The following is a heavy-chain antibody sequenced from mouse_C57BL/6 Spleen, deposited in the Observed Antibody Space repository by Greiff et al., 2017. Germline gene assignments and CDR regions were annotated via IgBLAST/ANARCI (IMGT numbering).Heavy chain of an antibody. CDR1: GYTFTSYD. Sequence: QVHVKQSGPELVKPGASVKLSCKASGYTFTSYDINWVKQRPGQGLEWIGWIYPRDGSTKYNEKFKGKATLTVDTSSSTAYMELHSLTSEDSAVYFCANWDSYYAMDYWGQGTSVTVSS. CDR3: ANWDSYYAMDY. J-gene: IGHJ4*01. CDR2: IYPRDGST. V-gene: IGHV1-85*01. D-gene: IGHD4-1*01.